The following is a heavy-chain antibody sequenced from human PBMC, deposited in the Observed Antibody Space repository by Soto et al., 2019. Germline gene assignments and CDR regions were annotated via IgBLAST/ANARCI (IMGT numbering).Heavy chain of an antibody. J-gene: IGHJ6*02. Sequence: ASVKVSCKASGGTFSSYAISWVRQAPGHGLEWMGGIIPIFGTANYAQKFQGRVTITADESTSTAYMELSSLRSEDTAVYYCARVNDSSSWYWWYYSGMDVWGQGTTVTGSS. CDR3: ARVNDSSSWYWWYYSGMDV. V-gene: IGHV1-69*13. CDR1: GGTFSSYA. D-gene: IGHD6-13*01. CDR2: IIPIFGTA.